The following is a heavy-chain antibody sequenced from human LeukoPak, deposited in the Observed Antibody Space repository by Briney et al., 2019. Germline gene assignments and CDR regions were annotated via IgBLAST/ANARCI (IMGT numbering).Heavy chain of an antibody. Sequence: GASVKVSCKASGYTFTGYYMHWVRQAPGQGLEWMGWINPNSGGTNYAQKFQGRVTMTRDTSISTAYMELSRLRSDDTAVYYCARGLYYCGSGSCLGDYWGQGTLVTVSS. CDR1: GYTFTGYY. V-gene: IGHV1-2*02. CDR2: INPNSGGT. D-gene: IGHD3-10*01. J-gene: IGHJ4*02. CDR3: ARGLYYCGSGSCLGDY.